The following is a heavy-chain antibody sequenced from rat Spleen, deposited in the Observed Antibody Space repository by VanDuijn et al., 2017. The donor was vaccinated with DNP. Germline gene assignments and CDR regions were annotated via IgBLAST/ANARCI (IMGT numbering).Heavy chain of an antibody. V-gene: IGHV5-25*01. CDR3: AARYSSSWFAY. CDR1: GFSFSDYY. Sequence: EVKVVESGGGLVQPGRSLKLSCAASGFSFSDYYMAWVRQAPAKGLEWVAYIGSPAYAPYYTDSVKGRFTISRDDAKNTLYLQMNSLRSEDTATYYCAARYSSSWFAYWGQGTLVTVSS. D-gene: IGHD1-2*01. CDR2: IGSPAYAP. J-gene: IGHJ3*01.